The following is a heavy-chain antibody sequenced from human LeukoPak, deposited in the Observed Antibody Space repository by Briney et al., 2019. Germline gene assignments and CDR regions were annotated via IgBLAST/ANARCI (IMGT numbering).Heavy chain of an antibody. CDR1: GFTFSSYA. J-gene: IGHJ5*02. V-gene: IGHV3-30-3*01. D-gene: IGHD3-3*01. Sequence: GGSLRLSCAASGFTFSSYAMHWVRQAPGKGLEWVAVISYDGSNKYYADSVKGRFTISRDNSKNTLYLQMNSLRAEDTAVYYCARLEPWGQGTLVTVSS. CDR3: ARLEP. CDR2: ISYDGSNK.